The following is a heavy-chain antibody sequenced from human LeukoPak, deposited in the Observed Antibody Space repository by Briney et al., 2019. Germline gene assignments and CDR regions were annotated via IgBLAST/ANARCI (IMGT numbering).Heavy chain of an antibody. V-gene: IGHV3-30*18. D-gene: IGHD6-13*01. CDR2: ISYDGSNK. Sequence: GGSLRLSCAASGFTFSSYGMHWVCQAPGKGLEWVAVISYDGSNKYYADSVKGRFTISRDNSKNTLYLQMNSLRAEDTAVYYCAKDRSSSWSRKPLFDYWGQGTLVTVSS. J-gene: IGHJ4*02. CDR3: AKDRSSSWSRKPLFDY. CDR1: GFTFSSYG.